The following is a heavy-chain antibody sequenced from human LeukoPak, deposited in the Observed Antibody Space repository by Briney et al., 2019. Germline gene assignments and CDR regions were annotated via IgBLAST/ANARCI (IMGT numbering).Heavy chain of an antibody. CDR2: IKQDGSEK. D-gene: IGHD3-10*01. J-gene: IGHJ4*02. V-gene: IGHV3-7*01. Sequence: GRSLRLSCAASGFTFSSYGMHWVRQAPGKGLEWVANIKQDGSEKYYVDSVKGRFTISRDNAKSSLYLQMNSLRAEDTAVYYCARDSYYYGSGIFDYWGQGTLVTVSS. CDR3: ARDSYYYGSGIFDY. CDR1: GFTFSSYG.